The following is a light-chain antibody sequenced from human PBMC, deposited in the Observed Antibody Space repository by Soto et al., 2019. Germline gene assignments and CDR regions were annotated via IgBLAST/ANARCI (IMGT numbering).Light chain of an antibody. V-gene: IGKV3-15*01. Sequence: EIVMTQSPATLSVSPGERATLSCRASQSVGTYLAWYQQKPGQAPRLLIYGASTRAAGISPRFSGGGSGTEFTLTISRLQSEDFAVYYWLQYNDWPRTFGKGTKVGIK. J-gene: IGKJ1*01. CDR1: QSVGTY. CDR3: LQYNDWPRT. CDR2: GAS.